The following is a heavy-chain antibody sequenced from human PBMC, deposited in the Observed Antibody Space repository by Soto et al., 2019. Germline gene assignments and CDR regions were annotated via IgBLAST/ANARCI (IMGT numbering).Heavy chain of an antibody. V-gene: IGHV4-59*01. CDR3: ARGIPYYDFWSGPAENYYYYGMGV. CDR2: IYYSGST. CDR1: GGSISSYY. D-gene: IGHD3-3*01. J-gene: IGHJ6*02. Sequence: SETLSLTCTVSGGSISSYYWSWIRQPPGKGLEWIGYIYYSGSTNYNPSLKSRVTISVDTSKNQFSLKLSSVTAADTAVYYCARGIPYYDFWSGPAENYYYYGMGVWGQGTTVTVSS.